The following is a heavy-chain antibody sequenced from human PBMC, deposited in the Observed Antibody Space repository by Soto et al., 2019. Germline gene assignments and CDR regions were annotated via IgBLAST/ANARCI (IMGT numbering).Heavy chain of an antibody. CDR2: VSWNSGSI. CDR1: GFTFDDYA. Sequence: EVQLVESGGGLEQPGRSLRLSCAASGFTFDDYAMHWVRETPGKGLEWVSGVSWNSGSIAYGDSVKGRFTISRDNAKNSLYLQMNSMRAEDTALYCCARRGLTGAFDIWGQETMVTVTS. J-gene: IGHJ3*02. V-gene: IGHV3-9*01. D-gene: IGHD7-27*01. CDR3: ARRGLTGAFDI.